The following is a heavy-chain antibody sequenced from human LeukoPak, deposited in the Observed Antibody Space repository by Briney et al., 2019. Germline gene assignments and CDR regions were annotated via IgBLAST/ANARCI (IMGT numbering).Heavy chain of an antibody. CDR2: ISYDGSNK. CDR1: GFTFSSYA. Sequence: GGSLRLSCAASGFTFSSYAMHWVRQAPGKGLKWVAVISYDGSNKYYADSVKGRFTISRDNSKNTLYLQMNSLRAEDTAVYYCARAPNDYGDYWGQGTLVTVSS. J-gene: IGHJ4*02. CDR3: ARAPNDYGDY. V-gene: IGHV3-30*04.